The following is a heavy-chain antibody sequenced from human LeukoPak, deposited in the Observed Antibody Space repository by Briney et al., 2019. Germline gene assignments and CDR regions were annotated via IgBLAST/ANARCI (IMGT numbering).Heavy chain of an antibody. Sequence: ASVTVSFKASGYTFTSYYMHWVRQAPGQGLEWMGIINPSGGSTSYAQKFQGRVTMTRDTSTSTVYMELSSLRSEDTAVYYCAREIGSAVDYWGQGTLVTVSS. CDR1: GYTFTSYY. V-gene: IGHV1-46*01. D-gene: IGHD2-15*01. CDR3: AREIGSAVDY. CDR2: INPSGGST. J-gene: IGHJ4*02.